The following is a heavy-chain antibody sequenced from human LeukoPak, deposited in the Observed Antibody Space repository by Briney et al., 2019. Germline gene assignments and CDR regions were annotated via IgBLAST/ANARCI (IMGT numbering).Heavy chain of an antibody. D-gene: IGHD6-19*01. J-gene: IGHJ4*02. Sequence: GGSLRLSCAASGFTFSTCPMTWVRQAPGKGLEWISAISGSGDATYYADSVKGRFTISRDNSKNTLYLQMNSLRAEDTAVYYCARGSDGWFAFDYWGQGILVTVSS. CDR3: ARGSDGWFAFDY. V-gene: IGHV3-23*01. CDR1: GFTFSTCP. CDR2: ISGSGDAT.